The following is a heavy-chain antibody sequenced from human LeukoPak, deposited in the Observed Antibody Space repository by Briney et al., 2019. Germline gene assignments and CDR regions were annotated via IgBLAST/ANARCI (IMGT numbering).Heavy chain of an antibody. CDR3: AKSSVTMIVVVTLDY. Sequence: GGSLRLSCAASGFTFSDYYMSWFRQAPGKGLEWVSYISSSGSTIYYADSVKGRFTISRDNAKNSVYLQMNSLRAEDTALYYCAKSSVTMIVVVTLDYWGQGTLVTVSS. J-gene: IGHJ4*02. CDR1: GFTFSDYY. V-gene: IGHV3-11*01. CDR2: ISSSGSTI. D-gene: IGHD3-22*01.